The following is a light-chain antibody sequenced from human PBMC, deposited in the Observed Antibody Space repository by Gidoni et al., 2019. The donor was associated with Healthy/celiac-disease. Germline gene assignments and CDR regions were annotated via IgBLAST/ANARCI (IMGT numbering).Light chain of an antibody. CDR2: AAS. V-gene: IGKV1-39*01. J-gene: IGKJ1*01. Sequence: DIQMTQSPSSLPASVGDRVTITCWASQSISSYLNWYQQKPGKAPKLLFDAASSLQSGVPSRFSGSGYGTDFTLTISSLQPEEFATYYCQQSYSTPQTFGQGTKVEIK. CDR1: QSISSY. CDR3: QQSYSTPQT.